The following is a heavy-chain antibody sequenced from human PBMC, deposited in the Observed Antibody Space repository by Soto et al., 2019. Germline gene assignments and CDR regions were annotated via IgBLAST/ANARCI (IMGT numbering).Heavy chain of an antibody. J-gene: IGHJ4*02. CDR1: GFTFSNYA. CDR3: AKGRQHFDFWCLDN. Sequence: EVQLLESGGGLVQPGGSLRLSCAASGFTFSNYAMNWVRQTPGKGLEWVSSISGGGGTTNYADSVKGRFSISRDNSKNTLYLQMHSLRADDTAVFYCAKGRQHFDFWCLDNWGQVTLVSVSS. V-gene: IGHV3-23*01. D-gene: IGHD3-3*01. CDR2: ISGGGGTT.